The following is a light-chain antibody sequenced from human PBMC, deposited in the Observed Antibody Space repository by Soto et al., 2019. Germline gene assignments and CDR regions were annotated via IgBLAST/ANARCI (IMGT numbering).Light chain of an antibody. Sequence: DIQMTQSPSTLSASVGDRVTITCRASQSISSWLAWYQQKPGKAPKLLIYDASSLESGVPSRFSGSGSGTEFTLTISSLQTDDFATDYCQQYNSQGTFGQGTKVEIK. CDR1: QSISSW. CDR3: QQYNSQGT. V-gene: IGKV1-5*01. CDR2: DAS. J-gene: IGKJ1*01.